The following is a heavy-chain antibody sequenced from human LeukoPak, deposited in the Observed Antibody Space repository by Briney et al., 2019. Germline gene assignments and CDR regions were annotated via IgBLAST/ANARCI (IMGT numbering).Heavy chain of an antibody. V-gene: IGHV3-49*04. CDR3: ARGPIQLWIHNAMDV. D-gene: IGHD5-18*01. J-gene: IGHJ6*02. CDR2: IRSKAYRGTT. Sequence: GALRLSCTGSGFTFCDHAMSWVRQAPGKGREWVGFIRSKAYRGTTEYAASVKGRFTISRDDSASIAYLQMNSLRTEDTAVYYCARGPIQLWIHNAMDVWGQGTTVTVSS. CDR1: GFTFCDHA.